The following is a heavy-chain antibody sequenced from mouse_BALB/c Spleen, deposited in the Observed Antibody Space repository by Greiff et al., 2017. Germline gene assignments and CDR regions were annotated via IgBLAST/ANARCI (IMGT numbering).Heavy chain of an antibody. CDR1: GYTFTDYE. D-gene: IGHD4-1*01. Sequence: VQLQQSGAELVRPGASVTLSCKASGYTFTDYEMHWVKQTPVHGLEWIGAIDPETGGTAYNQKFKGKATLTADKSSSTAYMELRSLTSEDSAVYYCVLGRAMDYWGQGTSVTVSS. CDR3: VLGRAMDY. J-gene: IGHJ4*01. V-gene: IGHV1-15*01. CDR2: IDPETGGT.